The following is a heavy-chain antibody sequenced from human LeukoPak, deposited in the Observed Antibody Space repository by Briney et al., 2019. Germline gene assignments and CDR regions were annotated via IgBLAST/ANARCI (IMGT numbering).Heavy chain of an antibody. CDR1: GGSISSGGYY. CDR2: IYYSGST. J-gene: IGHJ4*02. CDR3: ARDPGDGSGSYLFDY. V-gene: IGHV4-31*03. D-gene: IGHD3-10*01. Sequence: TLSLTCTVSGGSISSGGYYWSWIRQHPGKGLEWIGYIYYSGSTYYNPSLKSRVTISVDTSKNQFSLKLSSVTAADTAVYYCARDPGDGSGSYLFDYWGQGTLVTVSS.